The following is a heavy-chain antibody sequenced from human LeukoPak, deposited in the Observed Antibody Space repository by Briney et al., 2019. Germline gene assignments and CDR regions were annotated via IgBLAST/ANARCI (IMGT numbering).Heavy chain of an antibody. D-gene: IGHD6-19*01. V-gene: IGHV3-30-3*01. CDR1: GFTFSSHA. CDR3: ARAHSSAWGY. Sequence: GGSLRLSCVASGFTFSSHAMHWVRQAPGKGLEWVAVISYDGSNKYYADSVKGRFTISRDNSKNTLYLQSNSLTAEDTAVYYCARAHSSAWGYWGQGTLVTVSS. CDR2: ISYDGSNK. J-gene: IGHJ4*02.